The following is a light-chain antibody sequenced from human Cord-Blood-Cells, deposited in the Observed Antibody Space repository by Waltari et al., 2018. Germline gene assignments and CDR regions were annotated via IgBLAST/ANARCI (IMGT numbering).Light chain of an antibody. CDR1: QDISNY. Sequence: DIQMTQSPSSLSASVGDRVTITCQVSQDISNYLNWYQQKPGKAPKLLIYDASNLETGVPSRVSGSGSGTDFTCTISSLQPEDIATYYCQQYDNLPRSFGQGTKLEIK. V-gene: IGKV1-33*01. CDR3: QQYDNLPRS. CDR2: DAS. J-gene: IGKJ2*03.